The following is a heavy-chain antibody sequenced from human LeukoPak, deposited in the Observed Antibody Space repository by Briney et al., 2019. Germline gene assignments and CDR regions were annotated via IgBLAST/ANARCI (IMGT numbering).Heavy chain of an antibody. V-gene: IGHV4-59*01. Sequence: PSETLSLTCTVSGGSISSYYWSWIRQPPGKGLEWIGYIYYSGSTNYNPSLKSRVTISVDTSKNQFSLKLSSVTAADTAVYYCARGYCSSTSCGKYYDYWGQGTLVTVSS. CDR2: IYYSGST. CDR1: GGSISSYY. D-gene: IGHD2-2*01. J-gene: IGHJ4*02. CDR3: ARGYCSSTSCGKYYDY.